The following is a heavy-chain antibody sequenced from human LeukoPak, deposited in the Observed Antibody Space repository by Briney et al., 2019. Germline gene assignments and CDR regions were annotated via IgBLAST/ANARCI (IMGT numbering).Heavy chain of an antibody. Sequence: GGSLRLSCAASGFTFDRYTLHWVCQSPGKGLEWVSLINRRGHTYYADSVKGRFTISRDNSRNSLYLQMNSLGPEDTALYHCAKELNCPSDCLFFDYWGQGTLVTVSS. CDR1: GFTFDRYT. CDR2: INRRGHT. D-gene: IGHD2-21*02. J-gene: IGHJ4*02. V-gene: IGHV3-43*01. CDR3: AKELNCPSDCLFFDY.